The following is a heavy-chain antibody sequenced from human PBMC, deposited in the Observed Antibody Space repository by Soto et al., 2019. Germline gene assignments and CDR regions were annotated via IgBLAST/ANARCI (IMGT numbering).Heavy chain of an antibody. V-gene: IGHV3-23*01. J-gene: IGHJ4*02. CDR2: ISGSGGNT. CDR1: GFSFSNYA. D-gene: IGHD6-6*01. CDR3: AKRLSSSSSVPKPNYFDS. Sequence: HPGGSLRLSCPASGFSFSNYAMSWVRQAPGKGLEWVSTISGSGGNTYYADSVKGRFTISRDNSKNTMYLQMNSLRVEDTAVYYCAKRLSSSSSVPKPNYFDSWGQGTLVTVSS.